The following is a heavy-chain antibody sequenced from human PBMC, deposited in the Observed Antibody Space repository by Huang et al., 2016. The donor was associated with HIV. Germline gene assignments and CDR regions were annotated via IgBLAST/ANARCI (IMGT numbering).Heavy chain of an antibody. Sequence: QVKLVQSGAEVKKPGASVKVSCKTSGYTFSGYAIPWVRQAPGQGLEWMGWVSPYNGDTNDVQNLQGRGTMTTEMSTTTAYMELRSLTSDDTAIYYCARKFGRDFDYWGQGTLVTVSS. CDR1: GYTFSGYA. J-gene: IGHJ4*02. V-gene: IGHV1-18*01. D-gene: IGHD3-16*01. CDR2: VSPYNGDT. CDR3: ARKFGRDFDY.